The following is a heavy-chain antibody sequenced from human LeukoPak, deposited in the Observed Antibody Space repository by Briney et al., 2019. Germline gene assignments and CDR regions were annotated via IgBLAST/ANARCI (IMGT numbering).Heavy chain of an antibody. Sequence: GGSLRLSCAASGFTFSSYAMSWVRQAPGKGLEWVSAISGSGGSTYCADSVKGRFTISRDNSKNTLYLQMNSLRAEDTAVYYCARDQRDYYDSSGYYYEQKKYYGMDVWGQGTTVTVSS. V-gene: IGHV3-23*01. D-gene: IGHD3-22*01. CDR3: ARDQRDYYDSSGYYYEQKKYYGMDV. CDR1: GFTFSSYA. CDR2: ISGSGGST. J-gene: IGHJ6*02.